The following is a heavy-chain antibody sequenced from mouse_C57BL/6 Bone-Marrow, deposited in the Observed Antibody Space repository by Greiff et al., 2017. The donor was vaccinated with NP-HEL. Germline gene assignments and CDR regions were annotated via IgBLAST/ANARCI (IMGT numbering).Heavy chain of an antibody. CDR2: IYPGSGST. D-gene: IGHD2-3*01. V-gene: IGHV1-55*01. J-gene: IGHJ3*01. CDR3: AREWLLPTAWFAE. CDR1: GYTFTSYW. Sequence: QVQLQQPGAELVKPGASVKMSCKASGYTFTSYWITWVKQRPGQGLEWIGDIYPGSGSTNYNEKFKSKATLTVDTSSSTAYMQLSSRTSEDSAVYYCAREWLLPTAWFAEWGQGTLVTVSA.